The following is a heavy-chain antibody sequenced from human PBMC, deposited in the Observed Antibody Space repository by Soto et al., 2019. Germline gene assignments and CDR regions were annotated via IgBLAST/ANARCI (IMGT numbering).Heavy chain of an antibody. Sequence: GGSLRLSCAASGFTFSNAWMSWVRQAPGKGLEWVGRIKSKTDGGTTHYAAPVKARSTISRDDSINTLYLQMNSLKTEDTTVYYSTIDLNYDDSSGYPDGFDIWGQGTMVTVSS. CDR1: GFTFSNAW. J-gene: IGHJ3*02. V-gene: IGHV3-15*01. D-gene: IGHD3-22*01. CDR2: IKSKTDGGTT. CDR3: TIDLNYDDSSGYPDGFDI.